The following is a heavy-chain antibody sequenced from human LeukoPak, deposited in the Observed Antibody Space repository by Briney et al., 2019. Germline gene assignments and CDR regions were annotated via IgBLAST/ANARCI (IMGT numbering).Heavy chain of an antibody. Sequence: GGSLRLSCAAPGFTFSSYSMNWVRQAPGKGLEWVSSISSSSSYIYYADSVKGRFTISRDNAKNSLYLQMNSLRAEDTAVYSCARDLVTRVDYWGQGTLVTVSS. J-gene: IGHJ4*02. D-gene: IGHD4-23*01. CDR3: ARDLVTRVDY. CDR1: GFTFSSYS. CDR2: ISSSSSYI. V-gene: IGHV3-21*01.